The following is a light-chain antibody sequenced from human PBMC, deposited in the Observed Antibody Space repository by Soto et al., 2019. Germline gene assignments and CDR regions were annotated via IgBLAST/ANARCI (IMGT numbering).Light chain of an antibody. Sequence: EIVLTQSPGNLSLSPGERATLSCRASQTITNDYLAWYKQKPGQAPRLLIYGASSRATDIPARFSGGGSGTEFTLTISSLQSEDFAEYHCQQYNNWPQTFGQGTKVDIK. CDR3: QQYNNWPQT. CDR1: QTITND. V-gene: IGKV3-15*01. J-gene: IGKJ1*01. CDR2: GAS.